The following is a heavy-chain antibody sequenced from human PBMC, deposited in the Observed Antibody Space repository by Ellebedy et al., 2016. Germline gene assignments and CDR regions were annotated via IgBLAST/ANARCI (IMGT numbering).Heavy chain of an antibody. D-gene: IGHD6-13*01. Sequence: GESLKISCAASGFTFSSYAMSWVRQAPGKGLEWVSAISDSGGSTYYADSVKGRFTISRDNSKNTLYLQMNSLRAEDTAVYYCAKDQGVLYSRTNDAFDIWGQGTMVTVSS. CDR3: AKDQGVLYSRTNDAFDI. CDR1: GFTFSSYA. V-gene: IGHV3-23*01. J-gene: IGHJ3*02. CDR2: ISDSGGST.